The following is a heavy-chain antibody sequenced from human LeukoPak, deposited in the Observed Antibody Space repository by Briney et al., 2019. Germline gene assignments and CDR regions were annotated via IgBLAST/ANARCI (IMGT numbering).Heavy chain of an antibody. CDR2: ISTSGST. Sequence: KPSETLSLTCTVSGGSISSYYWSWIRQPAGKGLEWIGRISTSGSTNYKSSLKSRVTISVDTSKNQFSLKLSSVTAADAAVYYCAISSWHQIQTSDYWGQGTLVTVSS. CDR3: AISSWHQIQTSDY. D-gene: IGHD6-13*01. V-gene: IGHV4-4*07. J-gene: IGHJ4*02. CDR1: GGSISSYY.